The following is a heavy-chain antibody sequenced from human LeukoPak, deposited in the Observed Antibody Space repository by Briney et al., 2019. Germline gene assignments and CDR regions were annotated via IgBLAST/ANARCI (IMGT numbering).Heavy chain of an antibody. D-gene: IGHD6-19*01. CDR3: ASDYSSGWYYDHYAFDI. CDR1: GFTVSSNY. J-gene: IGHJ3*02. CDR2: IYSGGST. Sequence: GGSLRLSCAASGFTVSSNYMSWVRQAPGKGLEWVSVIYSGGSTYYADSVKGRFTISRHNSKNTLYLQMNSLRAEDTAVYYCASDYSSGWYYDHYAFDIWGQGTMVTVSS. V-gene: IGHV3-53*04.